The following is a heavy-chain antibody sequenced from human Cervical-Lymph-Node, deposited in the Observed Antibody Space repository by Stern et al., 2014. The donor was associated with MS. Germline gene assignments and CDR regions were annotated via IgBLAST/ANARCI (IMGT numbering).Heavy chain of an antibody. CDR2: INAGTGNT. CDR1: GYTFTSYA. CDR3: AKEGANDCFDY. J-gene: IGHJ4*02. V-gene: IGHV1-3*01. Sequence: QVQLVQSGAEVRKPGASVKGSCKASGYTFTSYAMNWVRQAPGQRLEWMGGINAGTGNTKYSQKFQARVTLTRDTSASTAYMELSSLRSEDTAVYYCAKEGANDCFDYWGQGTLVTVSS.